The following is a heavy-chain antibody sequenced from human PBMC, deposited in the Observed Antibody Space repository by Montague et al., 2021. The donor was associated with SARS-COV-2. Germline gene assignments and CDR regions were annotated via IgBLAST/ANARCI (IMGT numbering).Heavy chain of an antibody. CDR2: ISTRSTYT. Sequence: SLRLSCAASGLTFSDCYMTWIRQAPGKGLEWLSYISTRSTYTNYADSVKGRFTISRDDAKNSLCLQMNSLRAEDTAVYYCASFAMVRGAPGYGMDVWGQGTTVTVSS. J-gene: IGHJ6*02. CDR3: ASFAMVRGAPGYGMDV. D-gene: IGHD3-10*01. V-gene: IGHV3-11*03. CDR1: GLTFSDCY.